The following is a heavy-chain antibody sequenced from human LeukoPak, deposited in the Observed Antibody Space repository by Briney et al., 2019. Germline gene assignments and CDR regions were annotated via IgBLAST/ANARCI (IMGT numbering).Heavy chain of an antibody. CDR2: IFYSGST. D-gene: IGHD1-26*01. CDR3: ARGRLGARGHYFDY. J-gene: IGHJ4*02. V-gene: IGHV4-39*07. CDR1: SGSISTSNYY. Sequence: PSETLSLTCTVSSGSISTSNYYWGWVRQPPGKALEWIGNIFYSGSTYYSPSLKSRVTISLDTSRNQFSLKLNSVTAADTAVYYCARGRLGARGHYFDYWGQGTLVTVSS.